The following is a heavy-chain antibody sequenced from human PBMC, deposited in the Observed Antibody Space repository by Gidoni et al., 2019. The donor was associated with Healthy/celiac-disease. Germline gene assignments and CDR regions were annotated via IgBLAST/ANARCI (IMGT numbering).Heavy chain of an antibody. Sequence: EVQLLESGGGLVQPGGSLRLSCAAPGSTVSSHAMSWVRQAPGKGLEWVSAISGSGGSTYYAGSVKGRFTISRDNSKNTLYLQMNSLRAEDTAVYYCAKGGRDSGSYVLWGQGTLVTVSS. J-gene: IGHJ4*02. CDR3: AKGGRDSGSYVL. D-gene: IGHD1-26*01. V-gene: IGHV3-23*01. CDR1: GSTVSSHA. CDR2: ISGSGGST.